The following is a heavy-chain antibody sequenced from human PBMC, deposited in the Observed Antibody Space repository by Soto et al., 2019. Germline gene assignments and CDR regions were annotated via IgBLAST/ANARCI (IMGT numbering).Heavy chain of an antibody. CDR3: TNGMGSSFYYYAMDV. CDR2: IRSKANSYAK. V-gene: IGHV3-73*02. CDR1: GFTFSGSA. Sequence: EVQLVESGGGLVQPGGSLKLSCAASGFTFSGSAMHWVRQASGKGLEWVGRIRSKANSYAKAYAASVKGRFTISRDDSRNTAYLQMNGLKPEDTAVYYCTNGMGSSFYYYAMDVWGQGTTVTVSS. D-gene: IGHD6-6*01. J-gene: IGHJ6*02.